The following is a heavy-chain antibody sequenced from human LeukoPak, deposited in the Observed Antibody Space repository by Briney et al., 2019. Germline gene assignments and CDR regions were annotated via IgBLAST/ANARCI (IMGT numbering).Heavy chain of an antibody. V-gene: IGHV3-43*02. Sequence: GGSLRLSCAASGFTFDDYAMHWVRQAPGKGLEWVSLISGDGGSTYYADSVKGRFTISRDNSKNSLYLQMNSLRTEDTALYYCAKDMGYYDSSGPPEGYWGQGTLVTVSS. CDR3: AKDMGYYDSSGPPEGY. J-gene: IGHJ4*02. CDR2: ISGDGGST. CDR1: GFTFDDYA. D-gene: IGHD3-22*01.